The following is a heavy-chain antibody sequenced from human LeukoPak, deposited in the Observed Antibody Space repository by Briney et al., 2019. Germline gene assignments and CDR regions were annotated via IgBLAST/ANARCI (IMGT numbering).Heavy chain of an antibody. D-gene: IGHD3-22*01. V-gene: IGHV3-23*01. CDR2: ISGSGGST. J-gene: IGHJ3*02. CDR3: AKVLAHPHLIVAVIRSFNAFDI. CDR1: GFTFSSYA. Sequence: GGSLRLSCAASGFTFSSYAMSWVRQAPGKGLEWVSAISGSGGSTYYADSVKGRFTISRDNSKNTLYLQMNSLRAEDTAVYYCAKVLAHPHLIVAVIRSFNAFDIWGQGTMVTVSS.